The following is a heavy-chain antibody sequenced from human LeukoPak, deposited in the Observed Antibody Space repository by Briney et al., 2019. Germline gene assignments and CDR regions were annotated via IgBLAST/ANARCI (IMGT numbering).Heavy chain of an antibody. CDR2: IRYDGSNK. J-gene: IGHJ6*03. Sequence: GGSLRLSCAASGFTFSSYGMHWVRQAPGKGLEWVAFIRYDGSNKYYADSVKGRFTISRDNSKSTLYLQMNSLRAEDTAVYYCAKDNYSYGYYYYMDVWGKGTTVTISS. V-gene: IGHV3-30*02. CDR3: AKDNYSYGYYYYMDV. D-gene: IGHD5-18*01. CDR1: GFTFSSYG.